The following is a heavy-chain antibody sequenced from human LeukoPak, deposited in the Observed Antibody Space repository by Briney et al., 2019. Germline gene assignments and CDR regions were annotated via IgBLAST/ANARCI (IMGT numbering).Heavy chain of an antibody. CDR2: ISSSSSYI. J-gene: IGHJ5*02. CDR1: GFTFSSYS. Sequence: PGGSLRLSCAASGFTFSSYSMNWVRQAPGKGLEWVSSISSSSSYIYYADSVKGRFTISRDNAKNSLYLQMNSLRAEDTAVYYCARGNGDYCLWFDPWGQGTLVTVSS. D-gene: IGHD4-17*01. CDR3: ARGNGDYCLWFDP. V-gene: IGHV3-21*01.